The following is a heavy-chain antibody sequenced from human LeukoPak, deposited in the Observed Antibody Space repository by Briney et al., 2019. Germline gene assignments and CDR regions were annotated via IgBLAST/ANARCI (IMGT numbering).Heavy chain of an antibody. J-gene: IGHJ6*03. D-gene: IGHD3/OR15-3a*01. Sequence: ASVKVSCKVSGYTLTELSMHWVRQAPGKGLEWMGGFDPEDGETIYAQKSQGRVTMTEDTSTDTAYMELSSLRSEDTAVYYCATDVHLWTGNDRSKDYYYYMDVWGKGTTVTVSS. V-gene: IGHV1-24*01. CDR1: GYTLTELS. CDR3: ATDVHLWTGNDRSKDYYYYMDV. CDR2: FDPEDGET.